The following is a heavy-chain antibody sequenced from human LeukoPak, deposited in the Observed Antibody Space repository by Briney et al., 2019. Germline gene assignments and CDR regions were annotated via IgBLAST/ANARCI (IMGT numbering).Heavy chain of an antibody. J-gene: IGHJ4*02. CDR1: GFTFSSYS. Sequence: GGSLRLSCAASGFTFSSYSMNWVRQAPGKGLEWVSSISSSSSYIYYADSVKGRFTISRDNAKNSLYLQMNSLRAEDTAVYYCAKVGSSGYPRGYYFDYWGQGTLVTVSS. D-gene: IGHD3-22*01. CDR3: AKVGSSGYPRGYYFDY. CDR2: ISSSSSYI. V-gene: IGHV3-21*04.